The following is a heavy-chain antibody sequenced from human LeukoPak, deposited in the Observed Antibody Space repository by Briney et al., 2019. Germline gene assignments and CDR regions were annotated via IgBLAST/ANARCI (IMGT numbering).Heavy chain of an antibody. CDR1: GFTVSSNY. D-gene: IGHD2-2*02. J-gene: IGHJ4*02. CDR3: AVVPAAIPLEDY. Sequence: GGSLRLSCAASGFTVSSNYMSWVRQAPGKGLEWVSVIYSGGSTYYADSVKGRFTISRDNSKNTLYLQMNSLRAEDTAVYYCAVVPAAIPLEDYWGQGTLVTVSS. V-gene: IGHV3-66*01. CDR2: IYSGGST.